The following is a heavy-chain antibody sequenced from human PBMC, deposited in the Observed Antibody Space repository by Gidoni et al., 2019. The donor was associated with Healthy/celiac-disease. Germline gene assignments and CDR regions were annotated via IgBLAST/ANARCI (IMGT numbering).Heavy chain of an antibody. J-gene: IGHJ4*01. CDR1: GFTFHSHA. CDR2: ISGSGGST. V-gene: IGHV3-23*01. CDR3: AKELAPIVGATGDLDY. D-gene: IGHD1-26*01. Sequence: VQLLESGGGLVQPGGSLRLSCAASGFTFHSHAMSWVRQAPGKGLEWVSAISGSGGSTYYADSVKGRFTISRDNSKNTLYLQMNSLRAEDTAVYYSAKELAPIVGATGDLDYWGQGTLVTVAS.